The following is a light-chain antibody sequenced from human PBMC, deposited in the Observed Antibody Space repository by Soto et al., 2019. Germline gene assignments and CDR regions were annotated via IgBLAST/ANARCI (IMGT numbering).Light chain of an antibody. J-gene: IGLJ1*01. CDR2: DVS. CDR1: TIDVDSSNY. CDR3: CSYATTFYV. V-gene: IGLV2-11*01. Sequence: QSALTQPRSVSGSPGQSVTISCTGPTIDVDSSNYVSWYQQHPGKAPKLMIYDVSERPSGVPDRFSGSKSGSTASLTISGLQAEDEADYYCCSYATTFYVCGSGTKVTVL.